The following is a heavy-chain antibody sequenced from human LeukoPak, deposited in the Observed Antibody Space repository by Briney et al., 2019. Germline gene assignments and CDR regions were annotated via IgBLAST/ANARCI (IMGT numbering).Heavy chain of an antibody. CDR3: ARFGCSGGSCYWMGYYYYMDV. Sequence: PSETLSLTCAVYGGSFSGYYWSWIRQPPGKGLEWIGEINHSGSTNYNPSLKSRVTISVDTSKNQFSLKLSSVTAADTAVYYCARFGCSGGSCYWMGYYYYMDVWGKGTTVTVSS. V-gene: IGHV4-34*01. D-gene: IGHD2-15*01. CDR2: INHSGST. CDR1: GGSFSGYY. J-gene: IGHJ6*03.